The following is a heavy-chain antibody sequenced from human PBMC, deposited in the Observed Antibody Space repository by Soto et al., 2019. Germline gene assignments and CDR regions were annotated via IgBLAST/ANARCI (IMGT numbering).Heavy chain of an antibody. Sequence: SETLSLTCAVYGGSFSGYYWSWIRQPPGKGLEWIGEVNHSGSTNYNPSLKSRVTISVDMSKNQFSLNLSSVTAADTAVYYCTRVGSVYNYGENWFDPWGQGTLVTVSS. CDR2: VNHSGST. J-gene: IGHJ5*02. V-gene: IGHV4-34*01. D-gene: IGHD5-18*01. CDR1: GGSFSGYY. CDR3: TRVGSVYNYGENWFDP.